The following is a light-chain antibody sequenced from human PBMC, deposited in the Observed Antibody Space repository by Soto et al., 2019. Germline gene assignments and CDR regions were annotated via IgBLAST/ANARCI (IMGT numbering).Light chain of an antibody. CDR3: QQYYSTPKT. Sequence: DIVMTQSPDSLAVSLGERTTIKCKSSQSVLYSSDNQNYLAWYQQKPGQPPKLLIYWASTRESGVPDRISGSGSGTEFTLTISRPQAEDVAVYYCQQYYSTPKTFGQGTKLEIK. V-gene: IGKV4-1*01. J-gene: IGKJ2*01. CDR2: WAS. CDR1: QSVLYSSDNQNY.